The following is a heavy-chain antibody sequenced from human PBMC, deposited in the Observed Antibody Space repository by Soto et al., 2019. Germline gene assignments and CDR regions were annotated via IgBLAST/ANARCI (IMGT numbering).Heavy chain of an antibody. J-gene: IGHJ6*02. V-gene: IGHV3-64*01. CDR3: ARDAGLMVRGVIFYYYGMDV. CDR2: ISSNGCST. D-gene: IGHD3-10*01. Sequence: GGSLRLSCAASGFTFSSYAMHWVRQAPGKGLEYVSAISSNGCSTYYANSVKGRFTISRDNSKNTLYLQMGSLRAEDMAVYYCARDAGLMVRGVIFYYYGMDVWGQGTTVTVSS. CDR1: GFTFSSYA.